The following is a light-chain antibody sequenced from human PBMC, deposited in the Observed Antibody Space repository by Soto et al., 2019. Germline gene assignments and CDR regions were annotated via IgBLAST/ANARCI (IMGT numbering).Light chain of an antibody. CDR3: HQRYNWPRVT. V-gene: IGKV3-11*01. J-gene: IGKJ5*01. CDR2: DVS. Sequence: EIVLTQSPATLSLSPGERVTLSCRASQSVSNSLAWYQQKPGQPPRVLLYDVSNRATGIPARFSGSGSGTDFNLTITSLEPEDFAVYFCHQRYNWPRVTFGQGTQLEIK. CDR1: QSVSNS.